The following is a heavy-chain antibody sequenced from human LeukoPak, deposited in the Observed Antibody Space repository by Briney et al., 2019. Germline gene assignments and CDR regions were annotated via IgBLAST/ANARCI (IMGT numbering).Heavy chain of an antibody. CDR3: AKLSYDSSDYYYVGFDY. Sequence: PGGSLRLSCAASGFTFSSYAMSWVRLAPGKGLEWVSTITGSGGSTYYADSVKGRFTISRDNSKNTLYLQMSSLRAEDTAVYYCAKLSYDSSDYYYVGFDYWGQGTLVTVSS. D-gene: IGHD3-22*01. CDR2: ITGSGGST. J-gene: IGHJ4*02. CDR1: GFTFSSYA. V-gene: IGHV3-23*01.